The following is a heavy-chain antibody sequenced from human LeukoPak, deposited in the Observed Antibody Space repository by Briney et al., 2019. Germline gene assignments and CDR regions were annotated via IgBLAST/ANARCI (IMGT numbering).Heavy chain of an antibody. Sequence: SETLSLTCTLSGGSVSSYYWSWIRQPPGEGPEWIGYIYYSGSTNYNPSLKSRVTMSLDASKNQFSLKLSSVTAADTAVYYCARHSTMNWFDPWGQGTLVTVSS. J-gene: IGHJ5*02. V-gene: IGHV4-59*08. D-gene: IGHD5/OR15-5a*01. CDR1: GGSVSSYY. CDR3: ARHSTMNWFDP. CDR2: IYYSGST.